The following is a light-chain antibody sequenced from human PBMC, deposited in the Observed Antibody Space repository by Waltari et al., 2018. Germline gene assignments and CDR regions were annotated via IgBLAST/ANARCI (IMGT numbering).Light chain of an antibody. V-gene: IGKV3-20*01. CDR3: QQYGSSPG. Sequence: EIVLTQSPGPLSLSPGEGATSSCRASQSVSSSYLAWYQQKPGQAPRLLIYGASSRATGIPDRFSGSGSGTDFTLTISRLEPEDFAVYYCQQYGSSPGFGGGTKVEIK. J-gene: IGKJ4*01. CDR2: GAS. CDR1: QSVSSSY.